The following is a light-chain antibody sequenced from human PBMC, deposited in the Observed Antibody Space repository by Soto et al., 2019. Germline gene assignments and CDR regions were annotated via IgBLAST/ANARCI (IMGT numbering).Light chain of an antibody. CDR1: SSDVGRYKY. CDR3: SSYTSSATQV. V-gene: IGLV2-14*01. Sequence: QSVLTQPASVSGSPGQSITISCTGTSSDVGRYKYVSWYQQHPGKAPKLMIYDVSNRPSGVSNRFSGSKSRNTASLTISGLQAEDEADYYCSSYTSSATQVFGGGTKVTVL. CDR2: DVS. J-gene: IGLJ2*01.